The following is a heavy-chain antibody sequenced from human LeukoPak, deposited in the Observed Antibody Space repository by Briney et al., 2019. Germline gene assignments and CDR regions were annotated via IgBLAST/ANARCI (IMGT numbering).Heavy chain of an antibody. CDR3: ARDHDCSSTSCPPLGAFDI. CDR2: IYYSGST. V-gene: IGHV4-39*07. J-gene: IGHJ3*02. CDR1: GGSISSSSYY. Sequence: SETLSLTCTVSGGSISSSSYYWGWIRQPPGKGLEWIGSIYYSGSTYYNPSLKSRVTISVDTSKNQFSLKLSSVTAADTAVYYCARDHDCSSTSCPPLGAFDIWGQGTMVTVSS. D-gene: IGHD2-2*01.